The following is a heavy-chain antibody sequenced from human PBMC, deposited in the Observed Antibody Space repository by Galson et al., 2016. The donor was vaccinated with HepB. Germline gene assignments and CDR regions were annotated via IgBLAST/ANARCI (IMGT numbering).Heavy chain of an antibody. Sequence: TLSLTCTVSNGSMNGGFYWTWIRQAPGKGLEWIGYIDYSGNTYYRPSLESRLTISVDMSANHFSLRLTSVTAADTAVYFCARGYDFWSGYAGFDQWGQGTRVIVSS. V-gene: IGHV4-31*03. CDR3: ARGYDFWSGYAGFDQ. D-gene: IGHD3-3*01. J-gene: IGHJ4*02. CDR1: NGSMNGGFY. CDR2: IDYSGNT.